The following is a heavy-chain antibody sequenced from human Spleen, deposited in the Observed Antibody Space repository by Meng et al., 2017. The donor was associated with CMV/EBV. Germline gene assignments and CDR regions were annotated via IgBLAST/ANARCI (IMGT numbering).Heavy chain of an antibody. CDR3: ARPYGGNAQGAFDI. J-gene: IGHJ3*02. D-gene: IGHD4-23*01. CDR1: GFTFSTYS. CDR2: ISSSSSYI. V-gene: IGHV3-21*01. Sequence: GGSLRLSCAASGFTFSTYSMNWVRQAPGKGLGKGLEWVASISSSSSYIYYSDSVKGRFTISRDDANNSLYLQMNSLRAEDTAVYYCARPYGGNAQGAFDIWGQGTMVTVSS.